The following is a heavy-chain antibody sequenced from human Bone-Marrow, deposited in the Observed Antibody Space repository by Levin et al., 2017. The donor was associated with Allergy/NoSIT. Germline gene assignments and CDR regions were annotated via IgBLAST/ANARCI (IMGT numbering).Heavy chain of an antibody. CDR3: ARDKDSRNDWNGEDY. D-gene: IGHD1-1*01. V-gene: IGHV1-18*01. J-gene: IGHJ4*02. CDR1: GYIFTDFG. CDR2: INTYRGNR. Sequence: GASVKVSCKASGYIFTDFGISWVRQAPGQGLEWMGWINTYRGNRNYAPKVQDRVTLTTDTSTSTVYMELRNLKSDDTAVYYCARDKDSRNDWNGEDYWGQGTLVTVSS.